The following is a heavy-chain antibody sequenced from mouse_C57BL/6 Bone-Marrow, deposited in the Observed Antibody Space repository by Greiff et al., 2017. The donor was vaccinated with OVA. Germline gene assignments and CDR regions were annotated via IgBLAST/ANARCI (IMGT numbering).Heavy chain of an antibody. V-gene: IGHV1-18*01. Sequence: VQLQQSGPELVKPGASVKIPCKASGYTFTDYNMDWVKQSHGKSLEWIGDINPNNGGTIYNQKFKGKATLTVDKSSSTAYMELRSLTSEDTAVYYCAREILLRCFDVWGTGTTVTVSS. CDR3: AREILLRCFDV. J-gene: IGHJ1*03. D-gene: IGHD1-1*01. CDR2: INPNNGGT. CDR1: GYTFTDYN.